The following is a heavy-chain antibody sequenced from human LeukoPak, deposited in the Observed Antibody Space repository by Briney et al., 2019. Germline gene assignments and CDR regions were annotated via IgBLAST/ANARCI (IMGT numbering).Heavy chain of an antibody. CDR2: KDYSGST. J-gene: IGHJ3*02. V-gene: IGHV4-59*12. CDR3: ARVGGITMIVVLIGDAFDI. CDR1: GGSISRYY. D-gene: IGHD3-22*01. Sequence: SETLSLTCTVSGGSISRYYWSWIRQPPGKGLEWIGYKDYSGSTNYNRSLKSRVTISGDTSKNQFSLRLSSVTAADTAVYYCARVGGITMIVVLIGDAFDIWGQGTMVTVSS.